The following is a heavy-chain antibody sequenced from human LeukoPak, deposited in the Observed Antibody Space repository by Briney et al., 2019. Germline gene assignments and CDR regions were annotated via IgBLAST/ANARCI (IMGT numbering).Heavy chain of an antibody. D-gene: IGHD2-15*01. CDR1: GFTFSNAW. Sequence: KSGGSLRLSCAASGFTFSNAWMNWVRQAPGKGLEWVGHIKSKTDGGTTDYAAPVKGRFTISRDDSKNTLYLQMNSLETEDAALYYCATYSGSASTGFYFGDWGQGTLVTVSS. CDR3: ATYSGSASTGFYFGD. J-gene: IGHJ4*02. V-gene: IGHV3-15*01. CDR2: IKSKTDGGTT.